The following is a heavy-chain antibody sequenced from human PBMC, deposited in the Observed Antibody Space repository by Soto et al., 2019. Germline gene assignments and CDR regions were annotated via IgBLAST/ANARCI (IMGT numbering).Heavy chain of an antibody. CDR2: LSAYTGNT. D-gene: IGHD3-3*01. J-gene: IGHJ6*03. V-gene: IGHV1-18*01. Sequence: QVQLVQSGAEVKKPGASVKVSCNASGYTFTSYGISWVRQAPGQGLEWMGWLSAYTGNTNYAQNLQDRVTMTTDTSTSTAYMELRSLRSDDTAVYFCERVRKDDFWSGYSRYYYYYMDVWGKGTTVTVSS. CDR3: ERVRKDDFWSGYSRYYYYYMDV. CDR1: GYTFTSYG.